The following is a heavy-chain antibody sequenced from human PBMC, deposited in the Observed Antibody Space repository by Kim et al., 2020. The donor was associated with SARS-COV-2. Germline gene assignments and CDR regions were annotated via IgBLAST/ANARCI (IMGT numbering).Heavy chain of an antibody. CDR3: AKGGLRFLSGDY. Sequence: YYADSVKGRFTISRDNSKNTLYLQMNSLRAEDTAVYYCAKGGLRFLSGDYWGQGTLVTVSS. J-gene: IGHJ4*02. D-gene: IGHD3-3*01. V-gene: IGHV3-30*02.